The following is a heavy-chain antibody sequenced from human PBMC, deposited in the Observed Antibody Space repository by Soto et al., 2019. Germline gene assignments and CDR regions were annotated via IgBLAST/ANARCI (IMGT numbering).Heavy chain of an antibody. J-gene: IGHJ4*02. V-gene: IGHV5-51*01. CDR3: ARLYDSSGYPDY. CDR2: IYPGDSDT. CDR1: GYSFTSYW. Sequence: GESLKISCKGSGYSFTSYWIGWVRQMPGKGLEWMGIIYPGDSDTRYSPSFQGQFTISADKSISTAYLQWGSLKASDSAMYYCARLYDSSGYPDYWGQGTLVTVSS. D-gene: IGHD3-22*01.